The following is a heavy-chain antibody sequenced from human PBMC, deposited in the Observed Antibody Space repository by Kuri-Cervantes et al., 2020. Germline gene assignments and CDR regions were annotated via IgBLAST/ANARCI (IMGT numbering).Heavy chain of an antibody. J-gene: IGHJ3*02. Sequence: SVKVSCKASGYTFINNAISWVRQAPGQGLEWMGGIIPIFGTANYAQKFQGRVTITTGESTSTAYMELSSLRSEDTAVYYCARDPRGGDSDDAFDIWGQGTMVTVSS. CDR2: IIPIFGTA. V-gene: IGHV1-69*05. D-gene: IGHD2-21*02. CDR3: ARDPRGGDSDDAFDI. CDR1: GYTFINNA.